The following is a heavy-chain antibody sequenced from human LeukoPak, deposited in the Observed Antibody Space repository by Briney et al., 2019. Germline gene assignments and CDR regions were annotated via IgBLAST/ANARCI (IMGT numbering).Heavy chain of an antibody. Sequence: ASVKVSCKASGYTFTNYYMHWVRQAPGQGLEWMGLINPGGGNTNYAQNFQGRVTMTRDTSTSTAYMELRSLRSDDTAVYYCARVPDVVDYVWGSYCYEAKAFAQHDLDYWGQGTLVTVSS. CDR2: INPGGGNT. CDR3: ARVPDVVDYVWGSYCYEAKAFAQHDLDY. D-gene: IGHD3-16*02. CDR1: GYTFTNYY. V-gene: IGHV1-46*01. J-gene: IGHJ4*02.